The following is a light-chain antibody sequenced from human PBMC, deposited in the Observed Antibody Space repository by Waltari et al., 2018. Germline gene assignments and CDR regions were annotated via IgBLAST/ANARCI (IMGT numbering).Light chain of an antibody. V-gene: IGLV2-14*01. CDR1: NIDVGGYNY. Sequence: QSALTQPASVSGSPGQSITLSCTGTNIDVGGYNYVFWYQQRPGKAPQLLVSEVTNRPSGVSNRFSGSKSDNTASLTISGLLAEDEADYYCSSYTNSSTYVFGTGTKVTVL. CDR2: EVT. J-gene: IGLJ1*01. CDR3: SSYTNSSTYV.